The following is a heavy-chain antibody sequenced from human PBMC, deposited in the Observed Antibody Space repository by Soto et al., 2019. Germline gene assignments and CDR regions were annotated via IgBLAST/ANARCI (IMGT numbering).Heavy chain of an antibody. J-gene: IGHJ4*02. CDR1: GFTVSSYA. Sequence: LRLSSASSGFTVSSYAMSWFLQAPGKGLEWVSAISGSGGSTYYADSVKGRFTISRDNSKNTLYLQMNSLRAEDTAVYYCAKELYGSGSINYFDYWGQGTLVTVSS. CDR2: ISGSGGST. CDR3: AKELYGSGSINYFDY. D-gene: IGHD3-10*01. V-gene: IGHV3-23*01.